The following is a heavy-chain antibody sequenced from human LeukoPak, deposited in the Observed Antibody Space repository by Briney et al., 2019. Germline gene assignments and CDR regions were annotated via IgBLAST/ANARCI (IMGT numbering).Heavy chain of an antibody. Sequence: GGSLRLSCAASGFTFSGSAIHWVRQASGKGLEWVGRIRIKTNSYATAYVASVKGRFTISRDDSNLQMNSLKTEDTAVYYCTRLSTVTTLQPTNGMDVWGQGTTVTVSS. J-gene: IGHJ6*02. CDR1: GFTFSGSA. D-gene: IGHD4-17*01. CDR3: TRLSTVTTLQPTNGMDV. V-gene: IGHV3-73*01. CDR2: IRIKTNSYAT.